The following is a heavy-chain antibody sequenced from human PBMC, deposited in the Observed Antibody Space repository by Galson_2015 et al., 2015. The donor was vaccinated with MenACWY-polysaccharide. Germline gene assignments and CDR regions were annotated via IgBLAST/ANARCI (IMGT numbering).Heavy chain of an antibody. CDR2: MSYSGRG. D-gene: IGHD1-26*01. Sequence: QVQLQESGPGLVKPSETLSLTCTVSGGSVSSGTYYWSWLRQSPGKGLEWIGYMSYSGRGNYNPSLKSRVAVFLDTSKIQFSLRLTSVTAADTAMYYCAREPTYSGSFGWFDSWGQGTLVTVSS. CDR3: AREPTYSGSFGWFDS. J-gene: IGHJ5*01. CDR1: GGSVSSGTYY. V-gene: IGHV4-61*01.